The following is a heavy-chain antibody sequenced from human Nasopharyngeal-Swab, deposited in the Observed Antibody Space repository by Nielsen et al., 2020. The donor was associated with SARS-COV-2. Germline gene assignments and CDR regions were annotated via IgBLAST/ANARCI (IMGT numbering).Heavy chain of an antibody. J-gene: IGHJ3*02. D-gene: IGHD3-10*01. CDR3: AREIFMVRGVITVKGAFDI. V-gene: IGHV4-31*03. CDR2: IYYSGST. CDR1: GGSISSGGYY. Sequence: SETLSLTCTVSGGSISSGGYYWSWIRQHPGKGLEWIGYIYYSGSTYYHPSLKSRVTISVDTSKNQFSLKLSSVTAADTAVYYCAREIFMVRGVITVKGAFDIWGQGTMVTVSS.